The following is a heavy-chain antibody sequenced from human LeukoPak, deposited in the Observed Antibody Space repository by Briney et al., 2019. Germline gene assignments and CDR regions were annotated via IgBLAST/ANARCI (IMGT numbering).Heavy chain of an antibody. Sequence: GESLKVSCKGSGXRFTSYWIGWVRQMPGKGLEWMGIIYPGDSDTRYSPSFQGQVTISADKSISTAYLQWSSLKASDTAMYYCASSSGRPPYYFDYWGQGTLVTVSS. D-gene: IGHD6-19*01. J-gene: IGHJ4*02. CDR2: IYPGDSDT. CDR1: GXRFTSYW. CDR3: ASSSGRPPYYFDY. V-gene: IGHV5-51*01.